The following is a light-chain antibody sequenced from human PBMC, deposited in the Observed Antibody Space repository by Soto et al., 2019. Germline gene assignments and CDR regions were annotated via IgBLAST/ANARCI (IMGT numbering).Light chain of an antibody. J-gene: IGLJ2*01. CDR2: DVK. CDR3: SAYTRSNVV. Sequence: QSVLTQPASVSGSPGQAITISCTGTSSDVGDYNYVSWYQQHPDKAPKLMIYDVKTRPSGVSNRFSGSKSGNTASLTISGLQAADESEYYCSAYTRSNVVFGGGTTLTV. CDR1: SSDVGDYNY. V-gene: IGLV2-14*01.